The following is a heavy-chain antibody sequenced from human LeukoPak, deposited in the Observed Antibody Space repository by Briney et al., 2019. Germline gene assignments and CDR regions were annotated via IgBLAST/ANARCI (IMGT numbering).Heavy chain of an antibody. CDR1: GGSFSGYY. V-gene: IGHV4-34*01. CDR2: INHSGST. CDR3: ARTYYYYYYMDV. J-gene: IGHJ6*03. Sequence: SETLSLTCAVYGGSFSGYYWSWIRQPPGKGLEWIGEINHSGSTNYNPSLKSRVTISVDTSKNQFSLKLSSVTAADTAVYYCARTYYYYYYMDVWGKGTTVTISS.